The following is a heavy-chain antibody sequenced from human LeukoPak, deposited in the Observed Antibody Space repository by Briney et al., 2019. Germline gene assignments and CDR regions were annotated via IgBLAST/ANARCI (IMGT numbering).Heavy chain of an antibody. V-gene: IGHV4-59*11. CDR2: IYYSGST. J-gene: IGHJ6*03. CDR3: ASTAVGSVYCSSTSCYRGHYYYYMCG. CDR1: DGSISSHY. Sequence: SETLSLTCTVSDGSISSHYWSWIRQPPGKGLEWIGYIYYSGSTNYNPSLKSRVTISVDTSKNQFSLKLTPVTAAHPAGYYCASTAVGSVYCSSTSCYRGHYYYYMCGWGKVVTVTVS. D-gene: IGHD2-2*01.